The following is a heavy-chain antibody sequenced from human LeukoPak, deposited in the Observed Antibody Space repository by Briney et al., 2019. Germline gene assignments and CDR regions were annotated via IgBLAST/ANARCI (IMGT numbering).Heavy chain of an antibody. CDR2: XNPNSGNT. J-gene: IGHJ6*02. CDR3: ARGGDIVLMVYADYYGMDV. V-gene: IGHV1-8*01. Sequence: WXRXXXGQGLEWXXWXNPNSGNTGYAQKFQRRVTMTRNTSISTAYMELSSLRSEDTAVYYCARGGDIVLMVYADYYGMDVWGQGTTVTVSS. D-gene: IGHD2-8*01.